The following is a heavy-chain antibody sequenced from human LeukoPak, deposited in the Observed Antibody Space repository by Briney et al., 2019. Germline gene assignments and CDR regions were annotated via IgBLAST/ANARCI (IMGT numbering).Heavy chain of an antibody. CDR2: IWYDGSNK. CDR3: AKGSFEVGSSSWYGSYFDY. CDR1: GFTFSSYG. V-gene: IGHV3-33*06. J-gene: IGHJ4*02. D-gene: IGHD6-13*01. Sequence: GRSLRLSCAASGFTFSSYGMHWVRQAPGKGLEWVAVIWYDGSNKYYADSVKGRFTISRDNSKNTLYLQMNSLRAEDTVVYYCAKGSFEVGSSSWYGSYFDYWGQGTLVTVSS.